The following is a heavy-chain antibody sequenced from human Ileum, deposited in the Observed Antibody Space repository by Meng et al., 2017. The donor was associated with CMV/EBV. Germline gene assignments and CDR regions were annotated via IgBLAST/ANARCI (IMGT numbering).Heavy chain of an antibody. CDR3: EAYSHGWSGGSIDN. CDR2: IYEDRTT. J-gene: IGHJ4*02. V-gene: IGHV4-39*07. Sequence: QLKLQESGPGLVKPSETLSLTCTVSGGSISGSHHYWVWIRQPAGKGVEWLGHIYEDRTTYYNSSHKSRVAISVDTSRNQFSRKLNSLTAADTAVYYCEAYSHGWSGGSIDNWGQGTLVTVSS. D-gene: IGHD6-19*01. CDR1: GGSISGSHHY.